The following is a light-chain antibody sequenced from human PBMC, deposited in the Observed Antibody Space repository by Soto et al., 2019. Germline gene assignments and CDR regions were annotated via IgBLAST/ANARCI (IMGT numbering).Light chain of an antibody. Sequence: DIVMTQSPLSLPVTPGEPASISCRSSQSLLHSNGYNYLDWYLQKPGQSPQLLIYLGSNRASGVPDRFSGSRSGTDFTLKISRVEAEDVGVYYCMQALQTPLTFGGGPKVEIK. CDR3: MQALQTPLT. J-gene: IGKJ4*01. CDR2: LGS. V-gene: IGKV2-28*01. CDR1: QSLLHSNGYNY.